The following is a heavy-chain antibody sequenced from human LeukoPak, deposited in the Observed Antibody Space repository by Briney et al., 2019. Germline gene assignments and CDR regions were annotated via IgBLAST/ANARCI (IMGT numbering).Heavy chain of an antibody. D-gene: IGHD3-9*01. V-gene: IGHV3-53*01. CDR3: ARVLTSPVWFDP. CDR1: GFTVSSNY. Sequence: SGGSLRLSCAASGFTVSSNYMSWVRQAPGKGLEWVSVIYSGGSTYYADSVKGRFTISRDNSKNTLYLQMNSLRAEDTAVYYCARVLTSPVWFDPWGQGTLVTVSS. J-gene: IGHJ5*02. CDR2: IYSGGST.